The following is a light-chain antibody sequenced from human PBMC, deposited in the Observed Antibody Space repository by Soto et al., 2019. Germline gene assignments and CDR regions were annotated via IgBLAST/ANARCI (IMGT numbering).Light chain of an antibody. V-gene: IGLV2-23*01. CDR2: EGS. Sequence: QSALTQPASVSGSPGQSITISCTGTSSDVGSYNLVSWYQQHPGKAPKLMIYEGSKRPSGVSNRFSGSKSANTASLTISGLQARDEGDNYGCSYAGRSPLVVLGGGTKLTVL. CDR1: SSDVGSYNL. CDR3: CSYAGRSPLVV. J-gene: IGLJ2*01.